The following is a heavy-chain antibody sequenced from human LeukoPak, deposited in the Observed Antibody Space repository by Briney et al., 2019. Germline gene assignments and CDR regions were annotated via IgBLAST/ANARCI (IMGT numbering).Heavy chain of an antibody. CDR3: ARYVGVAKAFYYYYYMDV. D-gene: IGHD3-3*01. CDR2: MNPNSGNT. V-gene: IGHV1-8*01. CDR1: GYTFTSYD. J-gene: IGHJ6*03. Sequence: ASVKVCCKASGYTFTSYDINWVRQATGQGLEWMGWMNPNSGNTGYAQKFQGRVTMTRNTSISTAYMELSSLRSEDTAVYYCARYVGVAKAFYYYYYMDVWGKGTTVTVSS.